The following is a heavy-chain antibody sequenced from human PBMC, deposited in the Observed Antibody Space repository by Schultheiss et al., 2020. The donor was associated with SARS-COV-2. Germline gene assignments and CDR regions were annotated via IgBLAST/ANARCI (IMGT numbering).Heavy chain of an antibody. Sequence: SQTLSLTCAVYGGSFSDYYWSWIRQPPGKGLEWIGEINHSGSTNYNPSLKSRVTISVDTSKNQFSLKLSSVTAAETAIYYCARTRSEPAFYYYYYMDVWGKGTTVTVSS. J-gene: IGHJ6*03. V-gene: IGHV4-34*01. CDR2: INHSGST. CDR1: GGSFSDYY. CDR3: ARTRSEPAFYYYYYMDV. D-gene: IGHD1-14*01.